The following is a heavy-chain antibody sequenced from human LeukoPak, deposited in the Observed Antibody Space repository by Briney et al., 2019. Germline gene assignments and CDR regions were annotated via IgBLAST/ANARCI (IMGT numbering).Heavy chain of an antibody. D-gene: IGHD3-16*01. CDR3: ARLNFRGGEALHFDS. V-gene: IGHV4-4*09. CDR2: IHSDGTT. Sequence: SETLSLTCSVSGGSLTNYYWGWIRQPPGKGQEFIGYIHSDGTTNYDSSLQSRVAISLDTSKIQFSLRLYSVTAADTALYFCARLNFRGGEALHFDSWGQGTLVTVSS. J-gene: IGHJ4*02. CDR1: GGSLTNYY.